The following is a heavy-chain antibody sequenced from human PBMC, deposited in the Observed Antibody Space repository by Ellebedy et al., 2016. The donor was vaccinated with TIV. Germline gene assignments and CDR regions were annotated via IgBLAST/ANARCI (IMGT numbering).Heavy chain of an antibody. CDR3: ARQPIAVAGTFLGTYYYYMDV. Sequence: SETLSLXXTVSGGSISSSSYYWGWIRQPPGKGLEWIGSVYYSGSTYYNPSLKSRVTISVDTSKNQFSLKLSSVTAADTAVYYCARQPIAVAGTFLGTYYYYMDVWGKGTTVTVSS. J-gene: IGHJ6*03. D-gene: IGHD6-19*01. CDR2: VYYSGST. CDR1: GGSISSSSYY. V-gene: IGHV4-39*01.